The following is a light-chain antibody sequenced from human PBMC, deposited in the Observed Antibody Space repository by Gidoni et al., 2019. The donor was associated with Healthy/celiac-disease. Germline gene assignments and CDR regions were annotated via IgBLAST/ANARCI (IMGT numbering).Light chain of an antibody. J-gene: IGLJ2*01. Sequence: HSVLTQPPSASGPPGQGVTISCSGSSSNIGSNTVNWYQQLPGTAPKLLIYSNNQRPSGVPDRFSGSKSGTSASLAISGLQSEDEADYYCAAWDDSLNGVVFGGGTKLTVL. V-gene: IGLV1-44*01. CDR2: SNN. CDR1: SSNIGSNT. CDR3: AAWDDSLNGVV.